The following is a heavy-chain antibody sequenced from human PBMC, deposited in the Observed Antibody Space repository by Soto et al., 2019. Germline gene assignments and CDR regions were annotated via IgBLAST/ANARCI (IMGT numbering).Heavy chain of an antibody. V-gene: IGHV1-69*12. Sequence: QVQLVQSGAEVKKPGSSVKVSCKVSGGTFSSYAISWVRQAPGQGLEWMGGIIPIFGTANYEQKFQGRVKINADESTSTAYMELRSLRSEDTAVYYCARTPISEGATKRGRNDYWGQGTLVTVSS. CDR3: ARTPISEGATKRGRNDY. D-gene: IGHD1-26*01. CDR1: GGTFSSYA. J-gene: IGHJ4*02. CDR2: IIPIFGTA.